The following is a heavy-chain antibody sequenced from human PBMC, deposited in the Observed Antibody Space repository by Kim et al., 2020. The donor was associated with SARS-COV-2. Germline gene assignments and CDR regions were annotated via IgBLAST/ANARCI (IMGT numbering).Heavy chain of an antibody. D-gene: IGHD3-10*01. V-gene: IGHV3-30*18. CDR3: AKEFGWFGDDYFDY. Sequence: GGSLRLSCAASGFTFSSYGMHWVRQAPGKGLEWVAVISYDGSNKYYADSVKGRFTISRDNSKNTLYLQMNSLRAEDTAVYYCAKEFGWFGDDYFDYWGQG. CDR2: ISYDGSNK. CDR1: GFTFSSYG. J-gene: IGHJ4*02.